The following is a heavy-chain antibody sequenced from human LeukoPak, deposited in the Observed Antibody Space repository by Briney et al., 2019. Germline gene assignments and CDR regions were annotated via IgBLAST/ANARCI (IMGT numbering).Heavy chain of an antibody. Sequence: PGGSLRLSCAASGFTVSSNYMSWVRQAPGKGLEWVSVIYSGGSTYYADSVKGRFTISRDNSKNTLYLQMNSLRAEDTAVYYCARGPPGITGRKDYYGMDVWGQGTTVTVSS. J-gene: IGHJ6*02. V-gene: IGHV3-53*01. D-gene: IGHD1-20*01. CDR1: GFTVSSNY. CDR3: ARGPPGITGRKDYYGMDV. CDR2: IYSGGST.